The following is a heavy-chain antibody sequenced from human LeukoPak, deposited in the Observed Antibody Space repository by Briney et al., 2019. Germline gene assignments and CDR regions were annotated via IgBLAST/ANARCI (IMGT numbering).Heavy chain of an antibody. J-gene: IGHJ6*03. CDR2: INPSGGNT. CDR1: GYTFTSYY. D-gene: IGHD4-17*01. Sequence: PRASVKVSCKASGYTFTSYYMHWVRQAPGQGLEWMGIINPSGGNTSYAQKFQGRVTMTRDMSTSTVYMELSSLRSENTAVYYCARAYGIYYYYMDVWGKGTTVTVSS. V-gene: IGHV1-46*01. CDR3: ARAYGIYYYYMDV.